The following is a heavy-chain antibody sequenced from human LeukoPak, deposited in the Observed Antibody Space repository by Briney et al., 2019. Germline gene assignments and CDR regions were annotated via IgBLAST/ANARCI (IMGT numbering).Heavy chain of an antibody. CDR2: INHSGST. V-gene: IGHV4-34*01. Sequence: SETLSLTCAVYGRSFSGYYWSWIRQPPGKGLEWIGEINHSGSTNYNPSLKSRVTISVDTSKNQFSLKLSSVTAADTAVYYCARGRIQLWPFDYWGQGTLVTVSS. J-gene: IGHJ4*02. CDR1: GRSFSGYY. CDR3: ARGRIQLWPFDY. D-gene: IGHD5-18*01.